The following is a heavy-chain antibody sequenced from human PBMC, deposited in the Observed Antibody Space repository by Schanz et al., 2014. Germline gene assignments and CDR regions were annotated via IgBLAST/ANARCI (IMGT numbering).Heavy chain of an antibody. Sequence: QVQLQESGPGLVRPSETLSLTCTVSGGSISNYYWSWIRQPPGKGLEWIGYVYYSGSTNYYPSLKSRVTISVDTSKNQFSLKLNSVTPADTAVYYCVRGRGSDWNYGTLDYWGQGTLXTVSS. CDR2: VYYSGST. CDR3: VRGRGSDWNYGTLDY. J-gene: IGHJ4*02. D-gene: IGHD1-7*01. V-gene: IGHV4-59*01. CDR1: GGSISNYY.